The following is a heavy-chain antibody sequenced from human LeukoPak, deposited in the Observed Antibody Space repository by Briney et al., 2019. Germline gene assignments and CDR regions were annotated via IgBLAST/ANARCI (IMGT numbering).Heavy chain of an antibody. CDR3: AREVSPYYYDSSGYYGDY. Sequence: SVKVSCKASGGTFSSYAISWVRQAPGQGLEWMGRIIPILGIANYAQKFQGRVTITADKSTSTAYMELSSLRSEDTAVYYCAREVSPYYYDSSGYYGDYWGQGTPVTVSS. D-gene: IGHD3-22*01. CDR1: GGTFSSYA. J-gene: IGHJ4*02. V-gene: IGHV1-69*04. CDR2: IIPILGIA.